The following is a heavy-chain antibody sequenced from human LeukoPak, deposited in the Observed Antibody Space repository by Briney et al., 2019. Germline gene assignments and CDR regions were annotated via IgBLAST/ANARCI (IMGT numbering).Heavy chain of an antibody. V-gene: IGHV1-18*01. CDR1: GYTFTSYG. Sequence: EASVKVSCKASGYTFTSYGFSWVRQAPGQGLERMGWISPYNGNTNYAQKLQGRVTMTSDTSTSTAYMELRSLRSDDTAVYYCARAVIPVAVKPAFDYWGQGTLVTVSS. J-gene: IGHJ4*02. CDR2: ISPYNGNT. D-gene: IGHD6-13*01. CDR3: ARAVIPVAVKPAFDY.